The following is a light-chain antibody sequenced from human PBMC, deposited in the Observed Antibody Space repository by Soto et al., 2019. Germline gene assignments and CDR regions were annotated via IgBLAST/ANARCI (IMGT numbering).Light chain of an antibody. J-gene: IGLJ2*01. CDR3: SSYISSSTFVV. CDR1: SSNIGANYD. Sequence: QSVLTQPPSVSGAPGQRVTISCTGSSSNIGANYDVHWYQQRPGSAPKLLIFANTNRPSGVPDRFSGSKSGTSASLAITGLQAEDEGDYYCSSYISSSTFVVFGGGTKLTVL. CDR2: ANT. V-gene: IGLV1-40*01.